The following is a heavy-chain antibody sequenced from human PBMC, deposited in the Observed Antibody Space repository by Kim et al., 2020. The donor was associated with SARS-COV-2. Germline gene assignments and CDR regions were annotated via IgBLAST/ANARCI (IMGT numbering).Heavy chain of an antibody. CDR3: ARGGSGRWTTRAYYYGMDV. Sequence: SETLSLTCAVYGGSFSGYYWSWIRQPPGKGLEWIGEINHSGSTNYNPSLKSRVTISVDTSKNQFSLKLSSVTAADTAVYYCARGGSGRWTTRAYYYGMDVWGQGTTVTVSS. V-gene: IGHV4-34*01. D-gene: IGHD3-10*01. CDR1: GGSFSGYY. CDR2: INHSGST. J-gene: IGHJ6*02.